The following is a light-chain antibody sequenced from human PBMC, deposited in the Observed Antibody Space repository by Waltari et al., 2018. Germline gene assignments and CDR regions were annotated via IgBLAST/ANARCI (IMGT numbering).Light chain of an antibody. CDR3: QQYGSPMYT. CDR2: GAS. V-gene: IGKV3-20*01. CDR1: QSVRSNY. Sequence: EIVLTQSPGTLSLSPGERATLSCRASQSVRSNYFAWYQQKPGQAPRLLIYGASSRPTGIPDMFSCSGSGTDFTLTISRLEPEDFAVYYCQQYGSPMYTFGQGTKLEIK. J-gene: IGKJ2*01.